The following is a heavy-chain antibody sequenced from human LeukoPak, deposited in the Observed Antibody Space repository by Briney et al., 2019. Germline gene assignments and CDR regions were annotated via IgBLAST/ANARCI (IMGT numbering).Heavy chain of an antibody. D-gene: IGHD2-2*01. Sequence: PGGSLRLSCEGSAFIFSGHWMNWVRQTPGKGLEWVSSICSTSRCIFYADSVKGRFTISRDNAKSSLYLQMNDLRAEDTAVYYCVRHGDTDSCLANWGQGTLVIVSS. CDR3: VRHGDTDSCLAN. J-gene: IGHJ4*02. CDR2: ICSTSRCI. CDR1: AFIFSGHW. V-gene: IGHV3-21*01.